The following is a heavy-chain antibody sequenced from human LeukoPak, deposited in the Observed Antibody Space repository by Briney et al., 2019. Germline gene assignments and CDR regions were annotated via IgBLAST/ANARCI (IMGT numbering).Heavy chain of an antibody. CDR1: GGSISSYY. D-gene: IGHD3-10*01. J-gene: IGHJ4*02. Sequence: PSETLSLTCTVSGGSISSYYWSWIRQPPGKGMEWIGYIYYSGSPNYNPSLKSRVTISVDTSKNQFSLKLSSVTAADTAVYYCARAAVRGVVDYWGQGTLVTVAS. CDR2: IYYSGSP. V-gene: IGHV4-59*01. CDR3: ARAAVRGVVDY.